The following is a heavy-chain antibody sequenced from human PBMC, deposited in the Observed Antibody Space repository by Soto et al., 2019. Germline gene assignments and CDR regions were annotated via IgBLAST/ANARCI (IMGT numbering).Heavy chain of an antibody. Sequence: EVQMLESGGGLVQPGGSLRPSCAASGFTFSTYAMSWVRQAPGKGLEWVSSISGGGGRTYYADSVKGRFTISRDNSKNALYLQLNSLRAEDTAVYYCAKDRRQSAVAGTSDSDYWGQGTLVTVSS. V-gene: IGHV3-23*01. CDR1: GFTFSTYA. CDR3: AKDRRQSAVAGTSDSDY. D-gene: IGHD6-19*01. J-gene: IGHJ4*02. CDR2: ISGGGGRT.